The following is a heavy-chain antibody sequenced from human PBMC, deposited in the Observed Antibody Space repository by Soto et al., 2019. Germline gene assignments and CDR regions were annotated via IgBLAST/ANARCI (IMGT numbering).Heavy chain of an antibody. CDR3: ARLRSSWGPVQH. CDR2: IYYSGST. Sequence: QVQLQESGPGLVKPSETLSLTCTVSGGSVSSGSYYWSWIRQPPGKGLECIGYIYYSGSTNYNPSRQKLRTIYVDTCTSQSSLKLCAVTAADTAVYYRARLRSSWGPVQH. J-gene: IGHJ1*01. CDR1: GGSVSSGSYY. V-gene: IGHV4-61*01. D-gene: IGHD6-13*01.